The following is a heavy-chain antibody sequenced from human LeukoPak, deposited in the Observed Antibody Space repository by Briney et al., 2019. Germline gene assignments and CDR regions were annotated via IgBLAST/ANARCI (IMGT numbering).Heavy chain of an antibody. D-gene: IGHD3-22*01. CDR3: ARGPYYFDTSGYLYY. V-gene: IGHV3-53*01. J-gene: IGHJ4*02. CDR1: GFTVSSNY. Sequence: GGSLRLSCAASGFTVSSNYMSWVRQAPGKGLEWVSAIYSGGSTYYADSVKGRFTISRDNSKNTLYLQMNSLRAEDTAVYYCARGPYYFDTSGYLYYWGQGTLDTVSS. CDR2: IYSGGST.